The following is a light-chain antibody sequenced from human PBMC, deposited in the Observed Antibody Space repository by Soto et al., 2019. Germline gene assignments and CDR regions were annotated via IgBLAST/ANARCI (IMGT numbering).Light chain of an antibody. CDR2: DVS. V-gene: IGKV3-20*01. CDR3: QQYGISPT. Sequence: EIVLTQSPGTLSLSPGERATLSCRSSHSVSSNYLAWYQQKPHQAPRLLIYDVSSRATGIPDRFSGSGSGTDFTLTISRLEPVDFAEYYCQQYGISPTFGQGTKVEIK. CDR1: HSVSSNY. J-gene: IGKJ1*01.